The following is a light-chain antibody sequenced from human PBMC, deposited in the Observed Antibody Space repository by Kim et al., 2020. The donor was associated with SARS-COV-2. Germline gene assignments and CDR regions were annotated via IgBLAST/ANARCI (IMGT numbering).Light chain of an antibody. V-gene: IGLV3-21*04. CDR2: YDS. CDR3: QVWDSSSDHPYV. Sequence: PGKRDRITCGGNNMGSKSVHWYQQEPGQAPVLVIYYDSDRPSGIPERFSGSNSGNTATLTISRVEAGDEADYYCQVWDSSSDHPYVFGTGTKVTVL. J-gene: IGLJ1*01. CDR1: NMGSKS.